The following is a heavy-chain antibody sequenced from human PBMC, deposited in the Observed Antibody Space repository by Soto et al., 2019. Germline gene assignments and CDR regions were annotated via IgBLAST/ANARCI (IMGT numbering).Heavy chain of an antibody. CDR2: FNPSGDAT. Sequence: QVQLVQSGAEVKKPGTSVKVSCKASGYIFSNYYMHWVRQAPGQGLEWMGVFNPSGDATHYAQSFQGRVSVTRDTSTSTVYMEPITLTSEDTAVYYCARWGMSKIGFDTWGQGTMDTVSS. CDR1: GYIFSNYY. CDR3: ARWGMSKIGFDT. V-gene: IGHV1-46*01. J-gene: IGHJ3*02. D-gene: IGHD7-27*01.